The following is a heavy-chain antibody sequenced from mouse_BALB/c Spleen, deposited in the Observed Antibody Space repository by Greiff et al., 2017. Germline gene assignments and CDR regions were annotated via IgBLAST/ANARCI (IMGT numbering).Heavy chain of an antibody. V-gene: IGHV1-69*02. CDR2: IDPSDSYT. Sequence: VQLQQPGAELVKPGASVKLSCKASGYTFTSYWMHWVKQRPGQGLEWIGEIDPSDSYTNYNQKFKGKATLTVDKSSSTAYMQLSSLTSEDSAVYYCARIYYGAGGVAYWGQGTLVTVSA. CDR1: GYTFTSYW. D-gene: IGHD2-1*01. CDR3: ARIYYGAGGVAY. J-gene: IGHJ3*01.